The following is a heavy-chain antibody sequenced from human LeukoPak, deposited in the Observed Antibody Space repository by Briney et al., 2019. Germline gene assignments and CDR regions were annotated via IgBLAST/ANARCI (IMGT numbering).Heavy chain of an antibody. V-gene: IGHV1-2*02. CDR3: GREQETPTGY. CDR2: IYPNTGGT. CDR1: GYTFTGYY. Sequence: ASVKVSCKASGYTFTGYYLHWVRQAPGQGLEWMGWIYPNTGGTKSTQKFQGRVSMTRDTSITTAYMEINRLTSDDTAVYYCGREQETPTGYWGQGTLVTVSS. J-gene: IGHJ4*02.